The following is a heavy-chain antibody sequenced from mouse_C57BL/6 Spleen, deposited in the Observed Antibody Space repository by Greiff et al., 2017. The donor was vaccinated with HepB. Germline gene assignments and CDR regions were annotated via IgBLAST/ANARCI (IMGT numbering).Heavy chain of an antibody. Sequence: DVKLVESGGDLVKPGGSLKLSCAASGFTFSSYGMSWVRQTPDKRLEWVATISSGGSYTYYPDSVKGRFTISRDNAKNTLYLQMSSLKSEDTAMYYCARQLQGAMDYWGQGTSVTVSS. D-gene: IGHD1-1*01. CDR3: ARQLQGAMDY. CDR1: GFTFSSYG. CDR2: ISSGGSYT. V-gene: IGHV5-6*02. J-gene: IGHJ4*01.